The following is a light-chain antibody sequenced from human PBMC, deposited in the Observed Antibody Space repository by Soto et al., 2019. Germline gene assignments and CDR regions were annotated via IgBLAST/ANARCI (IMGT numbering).Light chain of an antibody. Sequence: SVLAQPRPVSGGPGQAGTRCCPGARRVVGGYNYVSWYQQHPGKAPKLMIYDVSKRPSGVPDRFSGSKSGNTASLTISGLQAEDEADYYCCSYAGSYTYDFGTGTKVTVL. J-gene: IGLJ1*01. CDR1: RRVVGGYNY. V-gene: IGLV2-11*01. CDR2: DVS. CDR3: CSYAGSYTYD.